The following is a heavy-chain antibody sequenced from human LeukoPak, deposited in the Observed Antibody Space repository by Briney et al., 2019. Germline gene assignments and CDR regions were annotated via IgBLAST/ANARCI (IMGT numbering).Heavy chain of an antibody. CDR3: VRDQGFLAY. V-gene: IGHV4-4*07. J-gene: IGHJ4*02. D-gene: IGHD3-3*01. CDR2: IYTSGST. CDR1: GGSINSYY. Sequence: PSETLSLTCTVPGGSINSYYWGWIRQPAGKGLEWISRIYTSGSTNYNPSLKSRVTMSVDTSKNQFSLNLTSVTAADTAVYYCVRDQGFLAYWGQGTLVTVSS.